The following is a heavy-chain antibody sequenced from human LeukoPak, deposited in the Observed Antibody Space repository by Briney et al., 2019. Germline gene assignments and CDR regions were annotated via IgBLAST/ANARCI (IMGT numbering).Heavy chain of an antibody. Sequence: GGSLRLSCAASGFTFRNAWMSWVPQAPGKGLEWVGRIKSNTDGGTTDYAAPEKGRFTISRDDSKNTLYLQMNSLKTEDTAVYYCTKRVQQLNPIAGYWGQGTLVTVSS. V-gene: IGHV3-15*01. CDR1: GFTFRNAW. D-gene: IGHD2-2*02. J-gene: IGHJ4*02. CDR2: IKSNTDGGTT. CDR3: TKRVQQLNPIAGY.